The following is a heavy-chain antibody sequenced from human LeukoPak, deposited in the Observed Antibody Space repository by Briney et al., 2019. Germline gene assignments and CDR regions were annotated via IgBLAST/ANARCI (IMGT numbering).Heavy chain of an antibody. J-gene: IGHJ3*02. CDR1: GFTVSSNY. V-gene: IGHV3-66*01. Sequence: GGSLRLSCAASGFTVSSNYMSWVRQAPGKGLEWVSVIYSGGSTYYADSVKGRFTISRDNSKNTLYLQMNSLRAEDTAVYYCARDRSAHDAFDIWAKGTMVPVSS. D-gene: IGHD1-26*01. CDR2: IYSGGST. CDR3: ARDRSAHDAFDI.